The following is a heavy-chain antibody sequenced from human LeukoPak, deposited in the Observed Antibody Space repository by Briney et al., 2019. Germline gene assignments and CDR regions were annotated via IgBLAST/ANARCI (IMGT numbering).Heavy chain of an antibody. Sequence: PSETLSLTCTVSGGSISSGGYYWSWIRQHPGKGLEWIGYIYYSGSTYYNPSLKSRVTISVDTSKNQFSLKLSSVTAADTAVYYCAKGDPDYYYYGMDVWGQGTTVTVSS. V-gene: IGHV4-31*03. CDR1: GGSISSGGYY. J-gene: IGHJ6*02. CDR3: AKGDPDYYYYGMDV. CDR2: IYYSGST.